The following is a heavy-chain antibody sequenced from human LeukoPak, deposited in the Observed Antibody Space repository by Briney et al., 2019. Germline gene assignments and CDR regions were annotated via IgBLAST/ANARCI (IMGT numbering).Heavy chain of an antibody. D-gene: IGHD5-12*01. Sequence: ASVKVSCKASGYTFTGYYMHWVRQAPGQGLEWMGWINPNSGGTNYAQKFQGRVTMTRDTSISTAYMELSRLRSDDTAVYYCARDVARYSGYEYYFDYWGQGTLVTVSS. CDR1: GYTFTGYY. V-gene: IGHV1-2*02. CDR3: ARDVARYSGYEYYFDY. CDR2: INPNSGGT. J-gene: IGHJ4*02.